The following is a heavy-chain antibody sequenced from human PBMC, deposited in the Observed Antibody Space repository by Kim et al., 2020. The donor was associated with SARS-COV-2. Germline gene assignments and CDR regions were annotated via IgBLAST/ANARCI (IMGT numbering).Heavy chain of an antibody. V-gene: IGHV3-30*01. Sequence: ADTVKGRFTISRDNSKNTLYLQRNSLRAEDTAVYYCARAGGYSYGSWFDPWGQGTLVTVSS. J-gene: IGHJ5*02. D-gene: IGHD5-18*01. CDR3: ARAGGYSYGSWFDP.